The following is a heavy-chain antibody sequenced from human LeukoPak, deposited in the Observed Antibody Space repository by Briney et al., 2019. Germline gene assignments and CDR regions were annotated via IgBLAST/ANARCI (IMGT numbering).Heavy chain of an antibody. Sequence: HTGRSLRLSCAASGFTFSNYGMHWVRQAPGKGLEWVAVISYDESDKYYADSVKGRFTISRDNSKNTLHLQMNSLRPEDTAVYYCAKGVVAATNAAYYGMDVWGQGTTVTVSS. V-gene: IGHV3-30*18. J-gene: IGHJ6*02. CDR1: GFTFSNYG. CDR2: ISYDESDK. D-gene: IGHD2-15*01. CDR3: AKGVVAATNAAYYGMDV.